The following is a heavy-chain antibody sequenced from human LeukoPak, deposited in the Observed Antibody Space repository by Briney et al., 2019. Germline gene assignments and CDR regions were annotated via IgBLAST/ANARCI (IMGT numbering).Heavy chain of an antibody. D-gene: IGHD2/OR15-2a*01. Sequence: GGSLRLSCAASGFTFDDYGMHWVRQAPGKGLEWVAVISYDGSNKYYADSVKGRFTISRDNSKNTLYLQMNSLRAEDTAVYYCAKDSGLSSYWGQGTLVTVSS. CDR1: GFTFDDYG. J-gene: IGHJ4*02. V-gene: IGHV3-30*18. CDR2: ISYDGSNK. CDR3: AKDSGLSSY.